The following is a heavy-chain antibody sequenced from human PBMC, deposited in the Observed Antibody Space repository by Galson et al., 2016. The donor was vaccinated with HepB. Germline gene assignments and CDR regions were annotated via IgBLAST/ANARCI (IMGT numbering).Heavy chain of an antibody. Sequence: SLRLSCAASGFTFGDYALSWVRQAPGKGLEWVGFIRSKAYGGTIEYAASVKGRFTISRDDSKSIAYLQMNSLKTEDTAVYYCGTTIYYYYGMDAWGQGTTGTVSS. V-gene: IGHV3-49*04. CDR2: IRSKAYGGTI. CDR3: GTTIYYYYGMDA. CDR1: GFTFGDYA. J-gene: IGHJ6*02. D-gene: IGHD1-1*01.